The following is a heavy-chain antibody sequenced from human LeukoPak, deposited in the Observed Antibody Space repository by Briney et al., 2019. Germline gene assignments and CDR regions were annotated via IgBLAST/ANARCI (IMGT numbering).Heavy chain of an antibody. CDR3: ARRRLLAGSNPLGY. D-gene: IGHD4-11*01. J-gene: IGHJ4*02. Sequence: SETLSLTCTVSGASINSSSYHWGWIRQPPGKGLDWIGSVYFTGNTYYNPSLKRRVTISVDTSKRQFSLRLTSVTAADTAVYYCARRRLLAGSNPLGYWGQGILVTVSA. V-gene: IGHV4-39*01. CDR1: GASINSSSYH. CDR2: VYFTGNT.